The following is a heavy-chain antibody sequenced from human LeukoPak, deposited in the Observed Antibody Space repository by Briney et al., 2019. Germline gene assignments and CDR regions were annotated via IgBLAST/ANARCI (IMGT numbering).Heavy chain of an antibody. CDR1: RFTFSNYW. D-gene: IGHD3-22*01. J-gene: IGHJ5*02. CDR3: ARKLYYYDSGGSAGYAGWFDP. CDR2: INQDGSEK. V-gene: IGHV3-7*05. Sequence: GGSLRLSCAVSRFTFSNYWMSWVRRAPGKGLEWVADINQDGSEKYYVDSVKGRFSISRDNAKNALYLQMNSLRAEDTAVYYCARKLYYYDSGGSAGYAGWFDPWGQGTLVTVSS.